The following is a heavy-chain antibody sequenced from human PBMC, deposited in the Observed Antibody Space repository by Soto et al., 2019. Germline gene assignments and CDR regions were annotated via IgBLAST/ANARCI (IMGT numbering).Heavy chain of an antibody. CDR3: ARHSEELLWFGEPNRLALDY. D-gene: IGHD3-10*01. J-gene: IGHJ4*02. V-gene: IGHV4-59*08. CDR2: MYNTGST. CDR1: GGSISGYY. Sequence: PSETLSLTCTVSGGSISGYYWSWIRQPPGKGLEWIGYMYNTGSTVYNPSFKSRVTISVDTSKNQFSLKLSSVTAADTAVYYCARHSEELLWFGEPNRLALDYWGQGTLVTVSS.